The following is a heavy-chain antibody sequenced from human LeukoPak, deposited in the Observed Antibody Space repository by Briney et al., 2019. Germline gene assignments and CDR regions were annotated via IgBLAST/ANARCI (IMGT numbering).Heavy chain of an antibody. CDR2: ISAYNGNT. CDR3: ARGLWDDRPKYNWFDP. Sequence: ASVKVSCKASGYTFTSYGISWVRQAPGQGLEWMGWISAYNGNTNYGQKLQGRVTMTTDTSTSTAYMELRSLRSDDTAVYYCARGLWDDRPKYNWFDPWGQGTLVTVSS. V-gene: IGHV1-18*01. D-gene: IGHD3-16*01. CDR1: GYTFTSYG. J-gene: IGHJ5*02.